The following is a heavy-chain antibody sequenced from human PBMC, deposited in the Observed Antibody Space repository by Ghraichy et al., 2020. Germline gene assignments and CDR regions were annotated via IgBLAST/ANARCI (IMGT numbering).Heavy chain of an antibody. CDR2: IYYSGST. D-gene: IGHD3-10*01. Sequence: SETLSLTCTVSGGSISSSSYYWGWIRQPPGKGLEWIGSIYYSGSTYYNPSLKSRVTISVDTSKNQFSLKLSSVTAADTAVYYCARPKNYYGGRGYFDYWGQGTLVTVSS. CDR3: ARPKNYYGGRGYFDY. V-gene: IGHV4-39*01. CDR1: GGSISSSSYY. J-gene: IGHJ4*02.